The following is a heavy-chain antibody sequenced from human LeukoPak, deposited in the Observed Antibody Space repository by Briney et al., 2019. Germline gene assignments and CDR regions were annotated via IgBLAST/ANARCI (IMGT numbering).Heavy chain of an antibody. D-gene: IGHD3-10*01. CDR2: IIPIFCTA. J-gene: IGHJ2*01. CDR3: ASLRVTMVRGLLPGYFDL. Sequence: EASVKVSCMACGGTFRRYAISWVRQAPGQAREWMGGIIPIFCTANYAQKFQGRVTITADKSTSTAYVELSSLRSEDTAVYYCASLRVTMVRGLLPGYFDLWGRGTLVTVSS. V-gene: IGHV1-69*06. CDR1: GGTFRRYA.